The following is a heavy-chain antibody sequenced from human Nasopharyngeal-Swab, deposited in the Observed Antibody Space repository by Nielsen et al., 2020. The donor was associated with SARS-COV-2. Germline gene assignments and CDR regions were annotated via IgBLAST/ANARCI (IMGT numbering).Heavy chain of an antibody. V-gene: IGHV3-7*01. CDR2: IKQDGSEK. D-gene: IGHD5-12*01. CDR3: ARASSGYDEWYFDL. J-gene: IGHJ2*01. CDR1: GFTFSGYW. Sequence: GESLKISCAASGFTFSGYWMSWVRQVPGEGLEWVANIKQDGSEKYSVDSVKGRFTISRDNAKNSLYLQMNSLRAEDTAVYYCARASSGYDEWYFDLWGRGTLVTVSS.